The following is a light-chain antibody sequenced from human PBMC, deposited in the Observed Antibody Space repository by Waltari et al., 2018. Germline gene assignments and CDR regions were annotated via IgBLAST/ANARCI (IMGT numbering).Light chain of an antibody. CDR1: SSNLGSNY. Sequence: QSVLTQPPSASGTPGQRVTISCSGSSSNLGSNYVYWYQQLPGTAPKLLIYRNNQRPPGVPDRSAGSKSGTSASLAVRGLRSEDEADYYWAAWEDSLSGWVFGGGTKLTVL. CDR2: RNN. J-gene: IGLJ3*02. V-gene: IGLV1-47*01. CDR3: AAWEDSLSGWV.